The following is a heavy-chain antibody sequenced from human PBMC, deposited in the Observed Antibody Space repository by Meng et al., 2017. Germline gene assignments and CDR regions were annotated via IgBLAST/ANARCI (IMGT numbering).Heavy chain of an antibody. J-gene: IGHJ4*02. Sequence: GESLKISCAAAGFTFSGYWMRWIRHVPGKGLEWGANIKEDGSEKYYVDSVKGRFTISRDNAKNSLFLQMNSLRAEDTAVYYWASNYDFFFWGQGTLVTVSS. CDR3: ASNYDFFF. CDR1: GFTFSGYW. V-gene: IGHV3-7*01. CDR2: IKEDGSEK. D-gene: IGHD3-3*01.